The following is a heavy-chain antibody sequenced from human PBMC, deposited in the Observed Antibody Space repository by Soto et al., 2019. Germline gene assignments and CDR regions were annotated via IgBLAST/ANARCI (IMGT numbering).Heavy chain of an antibody. D-gene: IGHD3-10*01. J-gene: IGHJ4*02. V-gene: IGHV4-30-4*01. CDR3: ARADDYGTRFDY. CDR1: GGSVSSGDYY. Sequence: QVQLQESGPGLVKPSQTLSLTCTVSGGSVSSGDYYWGWIRQPPGKGLDWIGYISYSGRSYYNPSLKSRVIISGDTSKNQFSLKLSSVTAADTAVYYCARADDYGTRFDYWGRGTLVTVSS. CDR2: ISYSGRS.